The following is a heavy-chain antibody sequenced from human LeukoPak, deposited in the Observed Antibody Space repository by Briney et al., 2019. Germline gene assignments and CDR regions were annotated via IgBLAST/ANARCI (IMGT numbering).Heavy chain of an antibody. J-gene: IGHJ4*02. Sequence: TGGSLRLSCAASGFTFSSYSMNWVRQAPGKGLEWVSYISSSSSTIYYADSVKGRFTISRDNAKNSLYLQMNSLRAEDTAVYYCARDAVGTVDYWGQGTLVTVSS. V-gene: IGHV3-48*04. CDR1: GFTFSSYS. CDR2: ISSSSSTI. D-gene: IGHD4-17*01. CDR3: ARDAVGTVDY.